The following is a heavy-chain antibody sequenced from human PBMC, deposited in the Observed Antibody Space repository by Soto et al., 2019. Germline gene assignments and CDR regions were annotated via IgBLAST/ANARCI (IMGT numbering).Heavy chain of an antibody. CDR1: GYTFTSYG. D-gene: IGHD3-16*01. V-gene: IGHV1-18*04. CDR2: ISAYNGNT. Sequence: SVKVSCQASGYTFTSYGISWVRQAPGQGLEWMGWISAYNGNTNYAQKLQGRVTMTTDTSTSTAYMELRSLRSDDTAVYYCARRGEGMATIEAHYGMDVWGQGTTVTVSS. J-gene: IGHJ6*02. CDR3: ARRGEGMATIEAHYGMDV.